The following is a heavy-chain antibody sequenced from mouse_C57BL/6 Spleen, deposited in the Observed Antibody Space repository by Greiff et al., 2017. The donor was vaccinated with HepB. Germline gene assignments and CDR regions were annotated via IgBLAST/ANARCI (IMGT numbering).Heavy chain of an antibody. Sequence: VQLQQSGPELVKPGASVKIPCKASGYTFTDYNMDWVKQSHGKSLEWIGDINPNNGGTIYNQKFKGKATLTVDKSSSTAYVELRSLTSEDTAVYYCARRDYYGSSPAWFAYWGQGTLVTVSA. CDR3: ARRDYYGSSPAWFAY. D-gene: IGHD1-1*01. V-gene: IGHV1-18*01. J-gene: IGHJ3*01. CDR2: INPNNGGT. CDR1: GYTFTDYN.